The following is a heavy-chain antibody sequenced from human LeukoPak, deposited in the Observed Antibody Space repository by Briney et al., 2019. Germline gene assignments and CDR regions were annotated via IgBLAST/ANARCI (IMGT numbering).Heavy chain of an antibody. Sequence: GGSLRLSCAASGFTFSSYAMSWVRQAPGKGLEWVSAISGSGGSTYYADSVKGRFTISRDNAKNSLYLQMNSLRDEDTAVYYCARVGSLPYWGQGTLVTVSS. J-gene: IGHJ4*02. CDR3: ARVGSLPY. V-gene: IGHV3-23*01. D-gene: IGHD2-15*01. CDR2: ISGSGGST. CDR1: GFTFSSYA.